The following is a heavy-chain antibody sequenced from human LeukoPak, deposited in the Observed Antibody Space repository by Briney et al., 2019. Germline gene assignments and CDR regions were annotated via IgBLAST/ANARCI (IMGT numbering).Heavy chain of an antibody. D-gene: IGHD3-3*01. V-gene: IGHV4-4*07. Sequence: PSETLSLTCTVSGDSISNNYWSWIRQPAGQGLEWIGRVYSDGVTRYNPSLKSRVTISVDMSNNRFSLTLNSATAADTAVYYCARDRAGVFGVVIIDYWGQGTLVTVSS. CDR3: ARDRAGVFGVVIIDY. CDR1: GDSISNNY. J-gene: IGHJ4*02. CDR2: VYSDGVT.